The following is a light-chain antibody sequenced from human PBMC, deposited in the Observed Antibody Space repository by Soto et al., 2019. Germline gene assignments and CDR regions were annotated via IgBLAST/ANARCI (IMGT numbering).Light chain of an antibody. CDR2: KAS. Sequence: DIQMIQSPTILSASVGDRCTITCRASQSISSWLAWYQQKPGKAPNLLIYKASHLENGVPSRFSGSGSGTEFTLTISSLQPGDFATYYCQHYDIYPWTFGQGTKVDIK. CDR1: QSISSW. J-gene: IGKJ1*01. V-gene: IGKV1-5*03. CDR3: QHYDIYPWT.